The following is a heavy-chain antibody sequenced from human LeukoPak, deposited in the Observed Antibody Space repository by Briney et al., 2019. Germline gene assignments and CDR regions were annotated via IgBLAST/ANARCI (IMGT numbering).Heavy chain of an antibody. D-gene: IGHD6-13*01. CDR1: GFTFSNYP. CDR2: ISSNGGST. Sequence: GGSLGLSCSASGFTFSNYPMHWVRQAPGKGLKYVSAISSNGGSTYYADSVKGRFTISRDNSKNTLYLQMSSLRAEDTAVYYCVKEAAFYDYWGQGTLVTVSS. CDR3: VKEAAFYDY. V-gene: IGHV3-64D*06. J-gene: IGHJ4*02.